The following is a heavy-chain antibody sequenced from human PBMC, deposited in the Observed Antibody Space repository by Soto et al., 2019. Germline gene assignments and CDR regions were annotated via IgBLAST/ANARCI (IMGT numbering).Heavy chain of an antibody. V-gene: IGHV4-61*01. CDR3: TRGPPRVQWFDP. CDR2: IYFTGST. Sequence: PSETVSLTCTLSCGAVISGTYYWSWIRQPPGKGLEWIGHIYFTGSTNYNPSLKSRVTMSLDTSRNQFSLKLSSVTAADTAVYYCTRGPPRVQWFDPWGLGTLVTVSS. J-gene: IGHJ5*02. CDR1: CGAVISGTYY.